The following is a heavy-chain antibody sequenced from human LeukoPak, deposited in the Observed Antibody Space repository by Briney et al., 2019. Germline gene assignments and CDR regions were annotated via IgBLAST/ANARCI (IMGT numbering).Heavy chain of an antibody. CDR2: INPKNGGS. J-gene: IGHJ4*02. Sequence: GASVKVSCKASGYTFTAYYMYWVRQAPGQGLEWMGWINPKNGGSNSAQKFQGRVTMTRDTSISTAYMELSRLRSDDTAVYYCARAVAFGSGRCPGYWGQGTLVTVSS. V-gene: IGHV1-2*02. CDR3: ARAVAFGSGRCPGY. CDR1: GYTFTAYY. D-gene: IGHD3-10*01.